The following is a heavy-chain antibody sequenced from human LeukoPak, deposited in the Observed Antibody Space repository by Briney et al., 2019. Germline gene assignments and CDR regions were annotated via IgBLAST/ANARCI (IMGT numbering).Heavy chain of an antibody. V-gene: IGHV3-7*01. CDR2: IRKDGSEK. CDR1: GFTFSSYW. D-gene: IGHD5-18*01. Sequence: GGSLRLSCAASGFTFSSYWMAWVRQAPGKGLEGVANIRKDGSEKYYGESVKGRFTISSDNAKNSLYLQMNRLRAEDTAVYYCARDLTWTAMDYWGEGTLVTVSS. CDR3: ARDLTWTAMDY. J-gene: IGHJ4*02.